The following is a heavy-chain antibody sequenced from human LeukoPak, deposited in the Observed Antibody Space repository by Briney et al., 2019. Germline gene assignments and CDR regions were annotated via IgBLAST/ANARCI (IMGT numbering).Heavy chain of an antibody. J-gene: IGHJ4*02. V-gene: IGHV3-30-3*01. CDR3: AQDFYDSSGYYYSGY. CDR1: GFTLSSYA. CDR2: ISYDGSNK. Sequence: GGSLRLSCAASGFTLSSYAMHWVRQAPGKGLEWVAVISYDGSNKYYADSVKGRFTISRDNSKNMLYLQMNSLRAEDTAVYYCAQDFYDSSGYYYSGYWGQGTLVTVSS. D-gene: IGHD3-22*01.